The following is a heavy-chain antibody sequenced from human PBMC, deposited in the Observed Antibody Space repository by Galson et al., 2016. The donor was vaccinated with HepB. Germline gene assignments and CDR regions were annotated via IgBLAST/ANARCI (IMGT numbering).Heavy chain of an antibody. V-gene: IGHV4-59*12. J-gene: IGHJ5*01. CDR3: GRRHVDLVFTSNPVPIDS. CDR2: IYYSGSI. D-gene: IGHD5/OR15-5a*01. CDR1: GGSMSSYY. Sequence: SETLSLTCTVSGGSMSSYYWSWIRQPPGKGLEWIGCIYYSGSINYNPSLKSRVTISVDTSKNQFFLNLSSVTAADTAVYYCGRRHVDLVFTSNPVPIDSWGQGTLVTVSS.